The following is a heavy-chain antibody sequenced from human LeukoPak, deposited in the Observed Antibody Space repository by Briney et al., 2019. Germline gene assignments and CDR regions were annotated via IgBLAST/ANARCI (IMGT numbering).Heavy chain of an antibody. CDR1: GFTFSSYA. CDR2: ISYDGSNK. V-gene: IGHV3-30-3*01. CDR3: ATKRGSYYYYFDY. J-gene: IGHJ4*02. D-gene: IGHD1-26*01. Sequence: GGSLRLSCAASGFTFSSYAMHWVRQAPGKGLEWVAVISYDGSNKYYADSVKGRFTISRDNSKNTLYLQMNSLRAEDTAVYYCATKRGSYYYYFDYWGQGTLVTVSS.